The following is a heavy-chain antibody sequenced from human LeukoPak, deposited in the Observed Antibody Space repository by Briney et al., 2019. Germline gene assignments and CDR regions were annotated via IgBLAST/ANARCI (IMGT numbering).Heavy chain of an antibody. CDR1: GFTFDDYA. CDR2: ISWNSGSI. V-gene: IGHV3-9*01. Sequence: YPGRFLRLSCAASGFTFDDYAMHWVRQAPGKGLEWVSGISWNSGSIGYADSVKGRFTISRDNAKNSLYLQMNSLRAEDTALYYCAKWNGYGDDGPDAFDIWGQGTMVTVSS. J-gene: IGHJ3*02. D-gene: IGHD4-17*01. CDR3: AKWNGYGDDGPDAFDI.